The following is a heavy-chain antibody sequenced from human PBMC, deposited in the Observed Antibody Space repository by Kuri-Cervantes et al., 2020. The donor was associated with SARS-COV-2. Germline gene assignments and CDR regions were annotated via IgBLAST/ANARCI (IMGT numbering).Heavy chain of an antibody. J-gene: IGHJ6*02. CDR1: GYSFTSYW. CDR2: IDPSDSYT. Sequence: GGSLRLSCKGSGYSFTSYWISWVRQMPGKGLEWMGRIDPSDSYTNYSPSFQGHVTISADKSISTAYLQWSSLKASDTAMYYCARQYSGVLLPPNYYYGMDVWGQGTTVTVSS. V-gene: IGHV5-10-1*01. CDR3: ARQYSGVLLPPNYYYGMDV. D-gene: IGHD1-26*01.